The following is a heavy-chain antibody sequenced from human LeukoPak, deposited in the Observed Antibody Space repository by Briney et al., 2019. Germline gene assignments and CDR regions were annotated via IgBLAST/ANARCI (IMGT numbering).Heavy chain of an antibody. CDR3: AKVVYGSGSYWGYGMDV. CDR1: GFTFSSHW. CDR2: IRSDGRDT. J-gene: IGHJ6*02. V-gene: IGHV3-74*01. Sequence: GGSLRLSCAASGFTFSSHWMYWVRQAPGKGLLWVSRIRSDGRDTTYADSVKGRFTISRDNAKNTLDLQMNSLRTEDTALYYCAKVVYGSGSYWGYGMDVWGQGTTVTVSS. D-gene: IGHD3-10*01.